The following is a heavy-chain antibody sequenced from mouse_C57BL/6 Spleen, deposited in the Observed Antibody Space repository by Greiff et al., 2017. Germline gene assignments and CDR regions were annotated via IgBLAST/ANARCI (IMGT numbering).Heavy chain of an antibody. CDR2: IYPRSGNT. CDR1: GYTFTSYG. J-gene: IGHJ2*01. V-gene: IGHV1-81*01. CDR3: ARNYYGSSYGYFDY. Sequence: QVQLQQSGAELARPGASVKLSCKASGYTFTSYGLSWVKQRTGQGLEWIGEIYPRSGNTYYNEKFKGKATLTADKSSSTAYMELRSLTSEDSAVYFCARNYYGSSYGYFDYWGQGTTLTVSS. D-gene: IGHD1-1*01.